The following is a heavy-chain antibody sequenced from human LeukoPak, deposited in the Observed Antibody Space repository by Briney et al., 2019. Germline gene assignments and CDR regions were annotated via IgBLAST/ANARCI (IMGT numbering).Heavy chain of an antibody. D-gene: IGHD3-22*01. J-gene: IGHJ4*02. V-gene: IGHV1-2*02. Sequence: ASVKVSCKASGYTFTGYYMHWVRQAPGQGLEWMGWINPNSGGTNYAQKFQGRVTMTRDTSISTAYMELSRLRSDDTAVYYCAKDLVYYYDSKGFSFRSFDYWGQGTLVTVSS. CDR3: AKDLVYYYDSKGFSFRSFDY. CDR1: GYTFTGYY. CDR2: INPNSGGT.